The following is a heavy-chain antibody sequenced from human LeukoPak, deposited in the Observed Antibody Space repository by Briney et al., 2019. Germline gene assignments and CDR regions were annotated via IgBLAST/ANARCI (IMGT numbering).Heavy chain of an antibody. J-gene: IGHJ4*02. D-gene: IGHD6-19*01. V-gene: IGHV4-39*01. Sequence: PSETLSLTCTVSGGSISSSSYYWGWIRQPPGKGLEWIGSIYYSGSTYYNPSLKSRVTISVDASKNQFSLKLSSVTAADTAVYYCASPHPSRLDPYYLDYWGQGTLVTVSS. CDR2: IYYSGST. CDR3: ASPHPSRLDPYYLDY. CDR1: GGSISSSSYY.